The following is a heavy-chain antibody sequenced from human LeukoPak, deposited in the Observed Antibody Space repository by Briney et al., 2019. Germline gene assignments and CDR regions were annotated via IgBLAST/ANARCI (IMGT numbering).Heavy chain of an antibody. CDR3: ARGFCGGGACYSPGE. Sequence: SETLSLTCAVSGGSISSDSWWSWVRQPPGKGLEWIGAIYHRGSTNYNPSLRNLVTTSLDKSKNQFSRNLSSVAAADTAVYYCARGFCGGGACYSPGEWGQGTLVTVSS. J-gene: IGHJ4*02. D-gene: IGHD2-15*01. V-gene: IGHV4-4*02. CDR1: GGSISSDSW. CDR2: IYHRGST.